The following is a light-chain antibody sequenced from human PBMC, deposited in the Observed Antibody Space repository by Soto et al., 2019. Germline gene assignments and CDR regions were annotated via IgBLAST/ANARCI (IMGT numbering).Light chain of an antibody. CDR3: QQYNNWPPWT. J-gene: IGKJ1*01. CDR1: QTVSSN. V-gene: IGKV3-15*01. Sequence: EIVMTQSPATLSVSPGERATLSCRASQTVSSNLAWYQQKPGQAPRLLIFGASTRATGIPARFSGSGSGTEFTLTIDSLQSEDFAVYYCQQYNNWPPWTF. CDR2: GAS.